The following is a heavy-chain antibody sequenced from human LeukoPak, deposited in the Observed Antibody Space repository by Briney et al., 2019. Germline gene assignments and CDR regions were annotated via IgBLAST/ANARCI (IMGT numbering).Heavy chain of an antibody. CDR1: GGSISTYY. V-gene: IGHV4-4*07. CDR3: ARDVGGYNHGYSLDY. J-gene: IGHJ4*02. Sequence: SETLSLTCTVSGGSISTYYCSWIRQPAGKGLEWIGRIYTSGSTSYNSSLKSRVTMSVDTSKNQFSLKLSSVTAADTAVYYCARDVGGYNHGYSLDYWGQGTLVSVSS. D-gene: IGHD5-18*01. CDR2: IYTSGST.